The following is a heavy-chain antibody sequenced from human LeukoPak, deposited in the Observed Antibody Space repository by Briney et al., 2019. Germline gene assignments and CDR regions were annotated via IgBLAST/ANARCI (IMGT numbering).Heavy chain of an antibody. CDR3: ARGRGTDYDYWYFDL. V-gene: IGHV4-61*01. Sequence: PSETLSLTCTVSGGSVSSGSYYWSWIRQPPGKGLEWIGYIYYSGSTNFNPSLKSRVTISVDTSKNQFSLKLSSVTAADTAVYYCARGRGTDYDYWYFDLWGRGTLVTVSS. J-gene: IGHJ2*01. CDR1: GGSVSSGSYY. CDR2: IYYSGST. D-gene: IGHD4-17*01.